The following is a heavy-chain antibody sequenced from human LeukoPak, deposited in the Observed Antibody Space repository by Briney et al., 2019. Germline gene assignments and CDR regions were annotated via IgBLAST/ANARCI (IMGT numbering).Heavy chain of an antibody. J-gene: IGHJ4*02. Sequence: GRSLRLSCAASGFTFSSYGMHWVRQVPGKGLEWVAVIWYDGSNKYYADSVKGRFTISRDNSKNTLYLQMNSLRAEDTAVYYCAKATRFLEWLLFAFDYWGQGTLVTVSS. D-gene: IGHD3-3*01. CDR1: GFTFSSYG. CDR3: AKATRFLEWLLFAFDY. V-gene: IGHV3-33*06. CDR2: IWYDGSNK.